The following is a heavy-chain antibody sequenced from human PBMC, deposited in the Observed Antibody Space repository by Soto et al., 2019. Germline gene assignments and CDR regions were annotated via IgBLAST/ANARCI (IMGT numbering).Heavy chain of an antibody. CDR2: IYYSGST. Sequence: PSETLSLTCTVSGGSVSSGSYYWSWLRQPPGKGLEWIGYIYYSGSTNYNPSLKSRVTISVDTSKNQFSLKLSSVTAADTAVYYCARARGAHGDYDYWGQGTLVTVSS. V-gene: IGHV4-61*01. CDR1: GGSVSSGSYY. CDR3: ARARGAHGDYDY. D-gene: IGHD4-17*01. J-gene: IGHJ4*02.